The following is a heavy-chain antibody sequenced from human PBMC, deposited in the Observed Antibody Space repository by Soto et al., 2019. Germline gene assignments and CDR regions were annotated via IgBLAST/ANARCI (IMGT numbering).Heavy chain of an antibody. CDR3: ASLSPDSSPGVAVAGPRAHYYYYGMDV. Sequence: QVQPVQSGAEVKKPGSSVKVSCKASGGTFSSYAISWVRQAPGQGLEWMGGIIPIFGTANYAQKFQGRVTITADESTSTAYMELSSLRSEDTAVYYCASLSPDSSPGVAVAGPRAHYYYYGMDVWGQGTTVTVSS. CDR1: GGTFSSYA. J-gene: IGHJ6*02. V-gene: IGHV1-69*01. CDR2: IIPIFGTA. D-gene: IGHD6-19*01.